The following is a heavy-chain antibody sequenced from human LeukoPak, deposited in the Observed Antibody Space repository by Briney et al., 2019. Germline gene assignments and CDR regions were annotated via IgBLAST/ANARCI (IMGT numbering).Heavy chain of an antibody. J-gene: IGHJ4*02. V-gene: IGHV3-23*01. Sequence: GGSLRLSCAASGFTFSTYAMSWVRQAPGKGLEWVATVSGSGLYTYYADSVRGRFTISRDNSKDTFYLQMNSLRAEDTAVYYCAXXXXXXXXLXXDQXGQGTLVTV. CDR2: VSGSGLYT. CDR1: GFTFSTYA. CDR3: AXXXXXXXXLXXDQ.